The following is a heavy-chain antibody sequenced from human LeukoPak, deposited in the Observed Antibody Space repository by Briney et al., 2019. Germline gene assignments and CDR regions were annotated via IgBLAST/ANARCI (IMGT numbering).Heavy chain of an antibody. J-gene: IGHJ4*02. CDR2: MRCDGGNK. D-gene: IGHD6-19*01. V-gene: IGHV3-30*02. CDR1: GFTFSTFG. CDR3: ETRLVVADKFDY. Sequence: PGGSLRLSCAASGFTFSTFGMHWVRQAPGKGMEWVAFMRCDGGNKYYADSVKGRFTISRDNSKNTLSLQMDTLRAEDTAVYYCETRLVVADKFDYWGQRSLVTVSS.